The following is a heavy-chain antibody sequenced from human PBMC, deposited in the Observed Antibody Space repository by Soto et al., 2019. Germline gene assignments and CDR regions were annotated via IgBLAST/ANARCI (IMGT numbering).Heavy chain of an antibody. CDR3: AREDGYAFDY. V-gene: IGHV4-59*01. CDR1: GGSISSYY. J-gene: IGHJ4*02. Sequence: SETLSLTCTVSGGSISSYYWSWIRQPPGKGLEWIGYIYYSGSTNYNPSLKSRVTISVDTTKNQFSLKLSSVTSAVMAVYYCAREDGYAFDYWGQGTLVTVSS. D-gene: IGHD5-12*01. CDR2: IYYSGST.